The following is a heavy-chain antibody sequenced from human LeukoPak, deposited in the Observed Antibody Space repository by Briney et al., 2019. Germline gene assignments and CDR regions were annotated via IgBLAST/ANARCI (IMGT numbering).Heavy chain of an antibody. J-gene: IGHJ4*02. D-gene: IGHD3-10*01. CDR1: GFILSDRY. CDR2: ISGSGSDI. Sequence: LRLSCAASGFILSDRYMAWIRQAPGKGLEWLSYISGSGSDIKYADSVKGRFTISRDNAKKSLYLQMNSLRAEDTAVYYCPTGSQIREADYWGQGTLVTVSS. CDR3: PTGSQIREADY. V-gene: IGHV3-11*01.